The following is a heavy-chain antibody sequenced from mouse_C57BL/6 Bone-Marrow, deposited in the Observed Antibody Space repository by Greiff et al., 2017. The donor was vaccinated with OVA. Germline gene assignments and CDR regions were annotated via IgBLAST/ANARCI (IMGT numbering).Heavy chain of an antibody. V-gene: IGHV1-81*01. D-gene: IGHD2-10*01. CDR2: IYPRSGNT. J-gene: IGHJ3*01. CDR1: GYTFTSYG. CDR3: ARSYYGNYLSWFAY. Sequence: VHLVESGAELARPGASVKLSCKASGYTFTSYGISWVKQRTGQGLEWIGEIYPRSGNTYYNEKFKGKATLTADKSSSTAYMELRSLTSEDSAVYFCARSYYGNYLSWFAYWGQGTLVTVSA.